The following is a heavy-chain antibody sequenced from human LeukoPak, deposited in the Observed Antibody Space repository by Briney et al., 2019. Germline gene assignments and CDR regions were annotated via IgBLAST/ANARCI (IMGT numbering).Heavy chain of an antibody. V-gene: IGHV1-18*01. J-gene: IGHJ4*02. CDR1: GYTFTSYG. Sequence: GASVKVSCKASGYTFTSYGISWVRQAPGQGLEWMGWISAYNGNTNYAQKLQGRVTMTTDTSTSTAYMELRSLRSGDTAVYYCARVGAMTTVPYYFDYWGQGTLVTVSS. CDR3: ARVGAMTTVPYYFDY. D-gene: IGHD4-17*01. CDR2: ISAYNGNT.